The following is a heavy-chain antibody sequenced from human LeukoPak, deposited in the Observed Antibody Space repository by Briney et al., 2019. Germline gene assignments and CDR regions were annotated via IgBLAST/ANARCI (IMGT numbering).Heavy chain of an antibody. CDR2: IYPGDSDT. CDR3: ARQRSIVGATADI. Sequence: GESLKISCKGSGYSFTSYLIGWVRQMPGKGLEWMGIIYPGDSDTRYSPSFQGQVTISADKSISTAYLQWSSLKASDTAMYYCARQRSIVGATADIWGQGTMVTVSS. D-gene: IGHD1-26*01. J-gene: IGHJ3*02. V-gene: IGHV5-51*01. CDR1: GYSFTSYL.